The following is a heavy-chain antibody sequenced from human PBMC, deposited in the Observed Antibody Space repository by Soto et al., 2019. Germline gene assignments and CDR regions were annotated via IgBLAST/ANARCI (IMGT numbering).Heavy chain of an antibody. D-gene: IGHD3-16*02. CDR2: IYYSGST. CDR1: GVSISSGGYY. V-gene: IGHV4-31*03. CDR3: ARALKYVRSYRNFDY. Sequence: SETLSLTCTVSGVSISSGGYYWSWIRQHPGKGLEWIGYIYYSGSTYYNPSLKSRVTISVDTSKNQFSLKLSSVTAADTAVYYCARALKYVRSYRNFDYWGQGTLVTVSS. J-gene: IGHJ4*02.